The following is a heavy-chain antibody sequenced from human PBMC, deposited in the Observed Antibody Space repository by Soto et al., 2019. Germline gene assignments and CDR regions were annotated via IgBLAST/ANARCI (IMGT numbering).Heavy chain of an antibody. CDR1: GGSISSGDYY. V-gene: IGHV4-61*08. Sequence: PSETLSLTCTVSGGSISSGDYYWSWIRQPPGKGLEWIGYIYYTGGTNYNPSLKSRVTISVDTSKNQFSLKLRSVTAADTAVFYCARGSNVAVARLVFDPWGQGSLVIVSS. J-gene: IGHJ5*02. D-gene: IGHD6-19*01. CDR2: IYYTGGT. CDR3: ARGSNVAVARLVFDP.